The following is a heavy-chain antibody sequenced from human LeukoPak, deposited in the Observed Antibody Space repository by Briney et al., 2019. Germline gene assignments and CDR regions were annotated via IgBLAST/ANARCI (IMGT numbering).Heavy chain of an antibody. CDR3: ARGLYYYGNDALDI. Sequence: TGGSLRLSCAAPGFSFSSYSMDWVRQAPGRGLEWVSSISASGNYIYYADSVKGRFTISRDSAENSLYLQMNSLGAEDTAVYYCARGLYYYGNDALDIWGQGTMVTVS. CDR2: ISASGNYI. J-gene: IGHJ3*02. D-gene: IGHD3-16*01. CDR1: GFSFSSYS. V-gene: IGHV3-21*01.